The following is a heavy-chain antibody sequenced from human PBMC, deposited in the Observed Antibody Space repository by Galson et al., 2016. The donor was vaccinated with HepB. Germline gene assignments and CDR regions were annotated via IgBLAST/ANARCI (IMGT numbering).Heavy chain of an antibody. CDR2: IHHGGGT. Sequence: SETLSLTCAVSGGSISSSNWFSWVRQPPGKGLEWIGEIHHGGGTNYSPSLKSRLSMSVDKANNQVFLNLASVTAADTAVYFCAHSSGWYKFDLWGQGTLVSGSS. V-gene: IGHV4-4*02. CDR1: GGSISSSNW. D-gene: IGHD6-19*01. CDR3: AHSSGWYKFDL. J-gene: IGHJ5*02.